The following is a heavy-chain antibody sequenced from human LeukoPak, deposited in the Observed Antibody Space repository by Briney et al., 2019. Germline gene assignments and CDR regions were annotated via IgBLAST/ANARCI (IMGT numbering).Heavy chain of an antibody. J-gene: IGHJ3*02. CDR3: ARLTLAYCGGDCYSI. CDR2: IYPGDSDT. Sequence: GESLKISCKGSGYSFTSYWIGWVRQMPGKGLEWMGIIYPGDSDTRYSPSFQGQVTISADKSISTAYLQWSSLKASGTAMYYCARLTLAYCGGDCYSIWGQGTMVTVSS. V-gene: IGHV5-51*01. CDR1: GYSFTSYW. D-gene: IGHD2-21*01.